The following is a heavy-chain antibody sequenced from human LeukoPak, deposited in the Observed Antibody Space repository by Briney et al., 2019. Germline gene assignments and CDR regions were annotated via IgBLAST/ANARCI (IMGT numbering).Heavy chain of an antibody. V-gene: IGHV1-18*01. CDR1: GYTFTSYG. CDR2: VSAYNGDT. J-gene: IGHJ4*02. Sequence: VSVTVSCKAFGYTFTSYGISWVRQAPGQGLEWMGWVSAYNGDTNYAENLEGRVTMTKDTSTTTAYMELRSLRSDDTAVYYCARDQGNDLPDYWGQGTLVTVSS. CDR3: ARDQGNDLPDY.